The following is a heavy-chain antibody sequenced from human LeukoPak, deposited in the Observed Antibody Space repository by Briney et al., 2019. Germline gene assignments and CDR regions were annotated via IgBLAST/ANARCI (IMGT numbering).Heavy chain of an antibody. V-gene: IGHV4-59*01. CDR2: IYYSGST. D-gene: IGHD5-12*01. CDR1: GGSISSYY. Sequence: PSETLSLTCTVSGGSISSYYWSWIRQPPGKGLEWIGYIYYSGSTNYNPSLKSRVTISVDTSKNQFSLKLSSVTAADTAVYYCARDAWHPDRDKTYYFDYWGQGTLVTVSS. CDR3: ARDAWHPDRDKTYYFDY. J-gene: IGHJ4*02.